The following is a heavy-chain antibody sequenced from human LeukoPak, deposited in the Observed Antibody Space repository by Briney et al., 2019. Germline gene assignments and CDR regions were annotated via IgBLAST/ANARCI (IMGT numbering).Heavy chain of an antibody. CDR1: GGSFSGYY. CDR3: ARGQNYYDSSGYLQH. J-gene: IGHJ1*01. Sequence: SETLSLTCAVYGGSFSGYYWSWIRQPPGKGLEWIGEINHSGGTNYNPSLKSRVTISVDTSKNQSSLKLSSVTAADTAVYYCARGQNYYDSSGYLQHWGQGTLVTVSS. V-gene: IGHV4-34*01. CDR2: INHSGGT. D-gene: IGHD3-22*01.